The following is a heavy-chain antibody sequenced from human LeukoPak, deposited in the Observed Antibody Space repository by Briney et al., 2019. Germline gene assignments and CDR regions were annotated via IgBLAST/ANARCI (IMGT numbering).Heavy chain of an antibody. CDR2: IYYSETT. CDR3: ARHHDGGPKLRLDF. Sequence: SETLSLTCTVSGGSISRNYWNWIRQPPGKGLEWIGNIYYSETTNYNPSLKSRVSISVDTSKNLLSLKLSSVTAADTAVYFCARHHDGGPKLRLDFWGLGVLVTVSS. J-gene: IGHJ4*02. V-gene: IGHV4-59*08. D-gene: IGHD2-15*01. CDR1: GGSISRNY.